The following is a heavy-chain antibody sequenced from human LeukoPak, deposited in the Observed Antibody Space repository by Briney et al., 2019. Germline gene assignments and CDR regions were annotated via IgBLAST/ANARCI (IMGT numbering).Heavy chain of an antibody. CDR3: ARDLVTEAFDI. J-gene: IGHJ3*02. D-gene: IGHD2-21*02. V-gene: IGHV4-59*01. CDR2: IYYSGSA. CDR1: GGSISSYY. Sequence: SETLSLTCTVSGGSISSYYWSWIRQPPGKGLEWIGYIYYSGSANYNPSLKSRVTISVDTSKNQFSLKLSSVTAADTAVYYCARDLVTEAFDIWGQGTMVTVSS.